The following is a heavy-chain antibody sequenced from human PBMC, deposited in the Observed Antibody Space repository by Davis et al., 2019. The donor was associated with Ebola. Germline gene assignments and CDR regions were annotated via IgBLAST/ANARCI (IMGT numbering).Heavy chain of an antibody. J-gene: IGHJ5*02. Sequence: MPSETLSLTFTVSGASISSSRYYWGWIRQPPGKGLEWIGSVFYSGSTYYNPSLKSRVTISVDTSTNQFSLKMSSVTAADTAVYYCARQETFTIWFDLWGQGTLVTVSS. V-gene: IGHV4-39*01. CDR2: VFYSGST. D-gene: IGHD3-3*01. CDR1: GASISSSRYY. CDR3: ARQETFTIWFDL.